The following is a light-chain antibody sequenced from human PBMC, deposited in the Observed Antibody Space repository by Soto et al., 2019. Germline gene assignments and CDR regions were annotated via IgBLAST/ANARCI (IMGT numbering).Light chain of an antibody. CDR2: VNSDGSH. CDR3: QTWGAGIQWV. Sequence: QLVLTQSPSASAPLGASVKLTCTLSSGHSSSAIAWHQQQPEKGPRYLMKVNSDGSHKKGDGIPDRFSGSSSGAERYLTISGLQSEDEGDYYCQTWGAGIQWVFGGGTKVTGL. CDR1: SGHSSSA. J-gene: IGLJ3*02. V-gene: IGLV4-69*01.